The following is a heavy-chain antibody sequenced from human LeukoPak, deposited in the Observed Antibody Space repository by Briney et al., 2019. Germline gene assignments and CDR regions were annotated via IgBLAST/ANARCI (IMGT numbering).Heavy chain of an antibody. Sequence: SETLSLTCAVYGGSFSGYDWIWMRQPPGKGLEWIGETKHSGSTNYNPSLKSRVTVSADTSKHQFSLKLSSVNAAETAVYYCARVWIYCTGGSCYSSWFDSWGQGNLVTVSS. J-gene: IGHJ5*01. CDR3: ARVWIYCTGGSCYSSWFDS. CDR1: GGSFSGYD. V-gene: IGHV4-34*01. CDR2: TKHSGST. D-gene: IGHD2-15*01.